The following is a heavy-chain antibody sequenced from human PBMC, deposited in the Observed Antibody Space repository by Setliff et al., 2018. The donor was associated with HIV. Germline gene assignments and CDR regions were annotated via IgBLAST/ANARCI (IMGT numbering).Heavy chain of an antibody. D-gene: IGHD3-10*01. CDR2: IIPIFGTA. J-gene: IGHJ3*02. CDR1: GGTFSSYA. CDR3: ARIRGVIADASDI. V-gene: IGHV1-69*01. Sequence: VKVSCKASGGTFSSYAISWVRQAPGQGLEWMGGIIPIFGTANYAQKFQGRVTITADESTSTVYMELSSLRSEDTAVYYCARIRGVIADASDIWGQGTMVTVSS.